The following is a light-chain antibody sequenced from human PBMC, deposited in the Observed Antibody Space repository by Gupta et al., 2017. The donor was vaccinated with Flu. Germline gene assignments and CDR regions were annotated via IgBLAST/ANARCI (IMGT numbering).Light chain of an antibody. Sequence: SSELTPPPSVSVSPGQPARITCPGDIFPSQFAFWYQQKPGQAPVLVIYKDNERPSGIPERFSGSSSGTIVTLTITGVQAEDEADYYCQSSDSSSTYAIFGGGTKLTVL. V-gene: IGLV3-25*02. CDR1: IFPSQF. CDR2: KDN. CDR3: QSSDSSSTYAI. J-gene: IGLJ2*01.